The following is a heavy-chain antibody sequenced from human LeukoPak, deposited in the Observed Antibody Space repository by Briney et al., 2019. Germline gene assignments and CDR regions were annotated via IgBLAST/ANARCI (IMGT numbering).Heavy chain of an antibody. Sequence: SETLSLTCTVSGGSISSYYWSWIRQPPGKGLEWIGYIYYSGSTNYNPSLKSRVTISADTSKNQFSLKLNSLTTADTAVYYCTRGAGWLIDYWGQGILVTVSS. CDR2: IYYSGST. V-gene: IGHV4-59*01. CDR1: GGSISSYY. CDR3: TRGAGWLIDY. J-gene: IGHJ4*02. D-gene: IGHD3-16*01.